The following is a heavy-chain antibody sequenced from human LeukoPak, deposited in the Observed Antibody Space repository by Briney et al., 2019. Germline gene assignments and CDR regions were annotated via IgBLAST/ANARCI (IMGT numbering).Heavy chain of an antibody. V-gene: IGHV3-30*19. D-gene: IGHD3-10*01. Sequence: PGGSLRLSCAASGLTFNTYGMLWVRQAPGKGLEWVAVISYDGSNKYYADSVKGRFTISRDNSKNTLYLQMNSLRAEDTAVYYCARDFNYYGSGSYSAFDIWGQGTMVTVSS. CDR1: GLTFNTYG. CDR3: ARDFNYYGSGSYSAFDI. CDR2: ISYDGSNK. J-gene: IGHJ3*02.